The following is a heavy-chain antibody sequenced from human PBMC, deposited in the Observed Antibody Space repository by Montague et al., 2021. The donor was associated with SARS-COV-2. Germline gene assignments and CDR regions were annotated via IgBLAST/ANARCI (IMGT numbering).Heavy chain of an antibody. CDR1: AASITNTNW. J-gene: IGHJ4*02. CDR3: ATGFEDSKTYSCIGIVFEY. D-gene: IGHD3-22*01. Sequence: SETLSLTCAVSAASITNTNWWCWIRQPPGEGLEWIGEIYHTGSTNYNPSLNSRVTISVQTSKNQFSLEMTSVTAADTAVYYCATGFEDSKTYSCIGIVFEYWGQGALVTVSS. CDR2: IYHTGST. V-gene: IGHV4-4*02.